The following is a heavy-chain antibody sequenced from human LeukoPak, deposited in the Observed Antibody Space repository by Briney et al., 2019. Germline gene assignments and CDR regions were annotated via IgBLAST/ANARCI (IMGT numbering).Heavy chain of an antibody. Sequence: GGSLRLSCAASGFTFSSYWMSWVRQAPGKGLEWVANIKQDGSEKYYVDSVKGRFTISRDNAKNSLYLQMNSLRAEDTAVYYCARLAIFGLWFGESLYYFDYWGQGTLVTVSS. V-gene: IGHV3-7*01. CDR1: GFTFSSYW. D-gene: IGHD3-10*01. CDR2: IKQDGSEK. J-gene: IGHJ4*02. CDR3: ARLAIFGLWFGESLYYFDY.